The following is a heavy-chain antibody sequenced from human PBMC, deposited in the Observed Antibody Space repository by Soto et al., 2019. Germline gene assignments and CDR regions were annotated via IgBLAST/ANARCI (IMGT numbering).Heavy chain of an antibody. CDR2: MNPNSGNT. CDR1: GGTFSSYT. CDR3: ARGRPVSHRALNWFDP. V-gene: IGHV1-8*02. J-gene: IGHJ5*02. Sequence: GASVKGSCKASGGTFSSYTISWVRQAPGQGLEWMGRMNPNSGNTGYAQKFQGRVTMTRNTSISTAYMELSSLRSEDTAVYYCARGRPVSHRALNWFDPWGQGTLVTVSS. D-gene: IGHD3-16*01.